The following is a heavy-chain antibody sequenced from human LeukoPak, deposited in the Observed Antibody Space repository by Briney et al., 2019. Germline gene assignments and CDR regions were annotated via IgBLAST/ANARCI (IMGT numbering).Heavy chain of an antibody. CDR1: GFTFSSYA. CDR3: ANREAAAGSYYFDY. D-gene: IGHD6-13*01. CDR2: FSGGGGST. Sequence: GGSLRLSCAASGFTFSSYAMSWVRQTPGKGLEWVSAFSGGGGSTYYADSVKGRFTISRDNSRNTLYLQMNSLRAEDTAVYYCANREAAAGSYYFDYWGQGTLVTVSS. V-gene: IGHV3-23*01. J-gene: IGHJ4*02.